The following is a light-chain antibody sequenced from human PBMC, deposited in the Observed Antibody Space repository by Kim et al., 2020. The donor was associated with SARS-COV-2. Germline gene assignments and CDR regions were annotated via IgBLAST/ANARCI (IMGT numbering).Light chain of an antibody. J-gene: IGLJ2*01. V-gene: IGLV3-19*01. Sequence: SSELTQDPAVSVASGQTVRITCQGDSLRSYYATWYQQNPGQAPILVIYGKNNRPSGIPDRFSGSSSGNTASLTITGTQAGDEADYYCNSRDSNDNVVFGG. CDR1: SLRSYY. CDR2: GKN. CDR3: NSRDSNDNVV.